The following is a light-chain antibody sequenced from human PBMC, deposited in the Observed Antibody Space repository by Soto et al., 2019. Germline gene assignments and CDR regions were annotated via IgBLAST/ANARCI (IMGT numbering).Light chain of an antibody. CDR2: SAS. CDR1: QSVNNN. Sequence: EIVMTQSPVTLSVSPGERATLSCTASQSVNNNVAWYQQKPGHTPRLLIYSASIGATGTPARFSGSGSGSDFNLIISSLQSEDFAVYCCQQYNKWPLSFGPGTKVDI. CDR3: QQYNKWPLS. J-gene: IGKJ3*01. V-gene: IGKV3-15*01.